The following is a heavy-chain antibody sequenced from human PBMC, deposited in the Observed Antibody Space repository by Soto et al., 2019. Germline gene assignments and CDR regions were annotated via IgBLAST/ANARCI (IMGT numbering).Heavy chain of an antibody. J-gene: IGHJ3*02. D-gene: IGHD3-3*01. CDR1: GFTFGDYA. CDR3: AKDRDYDFWSGDAFDI. Sequence: PGGSLRLSCTASGFTFGDYAMSWFRQAPGKGLEWVGFIRSKAYGGTTEYAASVKGRFTISRDDSKSIAYLQMNSLKTEDTAVYYCAKDRDYDFWSGDAFDIWGQGTMVTVSS. V-gene: IGHV3-49*03. CDR2: IRSKAYGGTT.